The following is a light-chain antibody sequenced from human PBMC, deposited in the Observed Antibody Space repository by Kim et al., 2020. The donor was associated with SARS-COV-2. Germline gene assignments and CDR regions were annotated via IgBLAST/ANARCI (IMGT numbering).Light chain of an antibody. J-gene: IGKJ1*01. Sequence: IVLTQSPGTLSLSPGESATLSCRASHSVKNNYLAWYQHKPGQAPRLLIYGASNRATGVPGRVSGSASGTDFTLTISRLEPEDFAVYYCQQYGRSPRTFGQGTKVDIK. CDR3: QQYGRSPRT. V-gene: IGKV3-20*01. CDR2: GAS. CDR1: HSVKNNY.